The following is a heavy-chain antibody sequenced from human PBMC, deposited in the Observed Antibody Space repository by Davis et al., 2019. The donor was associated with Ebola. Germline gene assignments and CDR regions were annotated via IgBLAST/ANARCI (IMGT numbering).Heavy chain of an antibody. D-gene: IGHD3-3*01. CDR1: GFTFSGYA. CDR3: TRDFAGYYYYGMYV. Sequence: GGSLRLSCAASGFTFSGYAVHWVRQASGKGLEWVGRIRSKANRYATAYLASVKGRFTISRDDSKSIAYLQMNSLKTEDTAVYYCTRDFAGYYYYGMYVWGQGTTVTVSS. V-gene: IGHV3-73*01. CDR2: IRSKANRYAT. J-gene: IGHJ6*02.